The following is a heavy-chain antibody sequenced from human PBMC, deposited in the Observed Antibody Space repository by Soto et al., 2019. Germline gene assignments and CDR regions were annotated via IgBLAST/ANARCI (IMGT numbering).Heavy chain of an antibody. D-gene: IGHD3-10*01. CDR2: INSDGSST. V-gene: IGHV3-74*03. Sequence: PGGSLRLSCAASGFSFSNFWMHWVRQAPGTGLVWVSRINSDGSSTTYADSVKGRFTISRDNAKNTLYLEMDSLRADDAAVYYCARDPLSYGSGFDYWGQGTLVTVSS. CDR3: ARDPLSYGSGFDY. CDR1: GFSFSNFW. J-gene: IGHJ4*02.